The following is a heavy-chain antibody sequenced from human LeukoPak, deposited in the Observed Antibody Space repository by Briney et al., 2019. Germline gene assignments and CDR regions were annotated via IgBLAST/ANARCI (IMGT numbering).Heavy chain of an antibody. V-gene: IGHV3-23*01. J-gene: IGHJ4*02. CDR3: AKAYYYDSSGYYDYYFDY. CDR1: GFTVSSKY. Sequence: GGSLRLSCAASGFTVSSKYMSWVRQAPGKGLEWVSSISGSGGSTYYDSVQGRFAISRDNSKNTLYLQMNSLRAEDTAVYYCAKAYYYDSSGYYDYYFDYWGQGTLVTVSS. D-gene: IGHD3-22*01. CDR2: ISGSGGST.